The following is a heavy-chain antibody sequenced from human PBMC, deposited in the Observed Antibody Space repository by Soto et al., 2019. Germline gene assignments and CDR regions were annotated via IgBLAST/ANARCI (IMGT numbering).Heavy chain of an antibody. Sequence: ESGGGLVKPGGSLRLSCAASGFTFSSYSMNWVRQAPGKGLEWVSSISSSSSYIYYADSVKGRFTISRDNAKNSLYLQMNSLRAEETAVYYCARDSRYDRGYYFDYWGQGTLVTVSS. CDR2: ISSSSSYI. CDR1: GFTFSSYS. CDR3: ARDSRYDRGYYFDY. D-gene: IGHD3-10*02. J-gene: IGHJ4*02. V-gene: IGHV3-21*01.